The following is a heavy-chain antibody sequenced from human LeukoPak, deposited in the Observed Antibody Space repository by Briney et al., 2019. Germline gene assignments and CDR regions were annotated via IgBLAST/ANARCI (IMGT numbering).Heavy chain of an antibody. CDR1: GDSVSSNSAA. CDR2: TYYRSKWYN. CDR3: ARGGDYYDSSLSLFDY. D-gene: IGHD3-22*01. J-gene: IGHJ4*02. V-gene: IGHV6-1*01. Sequence: SQTLSLTCAISGDSVSSNSAAWNWIRQSPSRGLEWLGRTYYRSKWYNDYAVSVKSRITINPDTSKNQLSLQLNSVTPEDTAVYYCARGGDYYDSSLSLFDYWGQGTLVTVSS.